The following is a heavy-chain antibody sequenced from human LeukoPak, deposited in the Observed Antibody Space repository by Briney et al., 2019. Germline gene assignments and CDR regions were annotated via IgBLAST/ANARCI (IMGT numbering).Heavy chain of an antibody. CDR1: GLTFSSYW. Sequence: PGGSLRLSCAASGLTFSSYWMSWVRQAPGKGLEWVVNINQDGSDKYYVDSVKGRFTISRDNAKNSLYLQMNSLRAEDTAVYYCARVRGSTVVTPFDYWGQGTLVTVSS. CDR2: INQDGSDK. V-gene: IGHV3-7*01. D-gene: IGHD4-23*01. CDR3: ARVRGSTVVTPFDY. J-gene: IGHJ4*02.